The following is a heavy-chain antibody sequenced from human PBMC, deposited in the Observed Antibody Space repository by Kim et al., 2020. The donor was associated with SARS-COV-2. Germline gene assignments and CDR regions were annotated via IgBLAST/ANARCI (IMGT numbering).Heavy chain of an antibody. Sequence: SQTLSLTCAISGDSVSSNSVAWHWIRQSPSRGLEWLGGTYYRSQWYNDYAVSVKTRIAISPDTSKNQFSLHLNSVTPEDTAVYYCARGHNWSFDYWGQGTLVTVSS. CDR1: GDSVSSNSVA. CDR2: TYYRSQWYN. V-gene: IGHV6-1*01. J-gene: IGHJ4*02. D-gene: IGHD1-20*01. CDR3: ARGHNWSFDY.